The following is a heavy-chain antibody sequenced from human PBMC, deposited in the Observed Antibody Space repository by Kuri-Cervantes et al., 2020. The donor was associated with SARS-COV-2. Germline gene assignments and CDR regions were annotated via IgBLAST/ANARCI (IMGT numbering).Heavy chain of an antibody. CDR2: ISSSSSTI. V-gene: IGHV3-48*02. J-gene: IGHJ4*02. D-gene: IGHD3-22*01. CDR3: ARDQTYYYDSSGYPGDY. Sequence: GESLRLSCAASGFTFSSYSMNWVRQAPGKGLEWVSYISSSSSTIYYADSVKGRFTISRDNAKNSLYLQMNSLRDEDTAVYYCARDQTYYYDSSGYPGDYWGQGTLVTVSS. CDR1: GFTFSSYS.